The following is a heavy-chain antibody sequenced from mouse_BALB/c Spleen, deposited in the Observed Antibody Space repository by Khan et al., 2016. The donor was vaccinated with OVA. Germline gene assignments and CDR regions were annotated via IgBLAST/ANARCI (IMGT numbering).Heavy chain of an antibody. V-gene: IGHV5-9-3*01. J-gene: IGHJ3*01. Sequence: EVQLVESGGGLVKPGGSLKLSCAASGFTFSTYAMSWVRQTPGKRLEWVATISSDGDYTYYPDNVTGRFTITRDNAKNSLYLQMSNLRTENTAMYYCASSPYGNIAYWGQGTLVTVSA. CDR1: GFTFSTYA. D-gene: IGHD2-1*01. CDR3: ASSPYGNIAY. CDR2: ISSDGDYT.